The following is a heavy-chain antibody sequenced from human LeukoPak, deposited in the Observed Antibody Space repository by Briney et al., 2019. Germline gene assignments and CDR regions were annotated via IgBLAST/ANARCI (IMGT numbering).Heavy chain of an antibody. Sequence: SQTPSLTCVVSGDSVSSKNGAWNWIRQSPSRGLEWLGRTYYRSKWYNDYAESMEGRMTISQDTSKNQYSLHLNSVTPDDTAVHYCARDFGTTGWHTFDYWGQGTLVTVSS. CDR3: ARDFGTTGWHTFDY. V-gene: IGHV6-1*01. D-gene: IGHD6-19*01. J-gene: IGHJ4*02. CDR2: TYYRSKWYN. CDR1: GDSVSSKNGA.